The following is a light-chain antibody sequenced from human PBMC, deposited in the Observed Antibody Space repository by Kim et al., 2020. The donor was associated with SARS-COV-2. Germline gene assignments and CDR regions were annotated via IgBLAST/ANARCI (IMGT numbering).Light chain of an antibody. CDR3: QSYDSSIVV. CDR1: SGSIASNY. J-gene: IGLJ2*01. CDR2: EDN. Sequence: NFMLTQPHSVSESPGKTVTISCTRSSGSIASNYVQWYQQRPGSAPTTVIYEDNQRPSGVPDRFSGSIDSSSNSASLIISGLETEDEADYYCQSYDSSIVVFGGGTQLTVL. V-gene: IGLV6-57*04.